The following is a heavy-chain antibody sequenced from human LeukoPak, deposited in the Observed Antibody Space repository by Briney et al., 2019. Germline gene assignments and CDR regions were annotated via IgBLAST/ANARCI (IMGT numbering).Heavy chain of an antibody. D-gene: IGHD6-19*01. J-gene: IGHJ3*02. Sequence: SETLSLTCTGSGVSISSYYWSWIRQPAGKGLEWIGRIYTSGSTNYNPSLKSRVTMSVDTSKNQFSLKLSSVTAADTAVYYCARESSAVSISVGVHDAFDIWGQGTMVTVSS. CDR3: ARESSAVSISVGVHDAFDI. V-gene: IGHV4-4*07. CDR1: GVSISSYY. CDR2: IYTSGST.